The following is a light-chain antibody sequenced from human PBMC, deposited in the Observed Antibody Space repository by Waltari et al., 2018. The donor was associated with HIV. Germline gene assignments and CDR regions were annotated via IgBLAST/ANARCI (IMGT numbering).Light chain of an antibody. CDR3: QQYNNWPPT. CDR2: GAS. Sequence: EIVMTQSPATLSVSPGERATLSCRASQSVTRNLAWYQQKPGQAPRLLIHGASTRATGIPARFSGSGSGTEFTLTIRSLQSEDFAVYYCQQYNNWPPTFGQGTKVEIK. CDR1: QSVTRN. J-gene: IGKJ1*01. V-gene: IGKV3-15*01.